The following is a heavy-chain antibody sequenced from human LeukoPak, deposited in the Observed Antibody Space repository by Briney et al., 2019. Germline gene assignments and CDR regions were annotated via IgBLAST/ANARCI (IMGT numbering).Heavy chain of an antibody. J-gene: IGHJ4*02. V-gene: IGHV1-2*02. Sequence: ASVRVSCKASGYTFTGYYIHWVRQAPGQGLEWMGWISPNSGGANYAQKFRGRVTMTRDTSITTAYMELSSLKSDDTALYYCARVYYLWESYRYLFDYWGQGSLVTASS. CDR3: ARVYYLWESYRYLFDY. CDR2: ISPNSGGA. D-gene: IGHD3-16*02. CDR1: GYTFTGYY.